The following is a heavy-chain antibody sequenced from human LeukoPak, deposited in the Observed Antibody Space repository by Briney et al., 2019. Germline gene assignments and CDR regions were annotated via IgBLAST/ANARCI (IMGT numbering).Heavy chain of an antibody. CDR1: GFTFSSCA. CDR3: AKDWGAYCSGGSCYGDFDY. J-gene: IGHJ4*02. Sequence: GGSLRLPCAASGFTFSSCAMNWVRQAPGTGLEWVGSISRSGDNTYYADSVKGRFTISRDNSKNTLYLQMNSLRGEDTAVYYCAKDWGAYCSGGSCYGDFDYGGKGTVVTVST. V-gene: IGHV3-23*01. D-gene: IGHD2-15*01. CDR2: ISRSGDNT.